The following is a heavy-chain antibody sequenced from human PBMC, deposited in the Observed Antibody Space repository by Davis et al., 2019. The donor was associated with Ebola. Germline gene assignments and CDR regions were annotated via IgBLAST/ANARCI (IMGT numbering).Heavy chain of an antibody. D-gene: IGHD6-13*01. V-gene: IGHV2-5*02. CDR3: AHSPAAAGTFDP. Sequence: SGPTLVKPTHTLMLTCTFSGFSLSTTGVGVGWIRQPPGKALEWLALIYWDDGKRYSPSLKTRLTITKDTSKNQVVLTMTNMDPVDTATYYCAHSPAAAGTFDPWGQGTLVTVSS. CDR2: IYWDDGK. CDR1: GFSLSTTGVG. J-gene: IGHJ5*02.